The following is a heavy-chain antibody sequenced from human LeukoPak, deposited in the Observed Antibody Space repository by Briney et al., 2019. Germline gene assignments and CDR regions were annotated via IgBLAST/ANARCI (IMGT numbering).Heavy chain of an antibody. D-gene: IGHD3-22*01. Sequence: PSETLSLTCTVSGGSISSGASDWGWIRQHPKRGLEWVGYINHSGSTYYNPSLGSRVTMSVDTSKNQFSLKLSSVTAADSAVYYCARAARQGFTMIVVPFFYFDLWGRGTLVTVSS. J-gene: IGHJ2*01. CDR1: GGSISSGASD. CDR3: ARAARQGFTMIVVPFFYFDL. CDR2: INHSGST. V-gene: IGHV4-31*03.